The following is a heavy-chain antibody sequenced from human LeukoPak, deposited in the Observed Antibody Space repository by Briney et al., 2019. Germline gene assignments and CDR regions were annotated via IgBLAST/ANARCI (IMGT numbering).Heavy chain of an antibody. V-gene: IGHV3-30*02. Sequence: PGGSLTLSCAESGFTFISNGMYWVRKAPGKGLESVAFIRYDGSNKYYADSVKGRFTVSRDNSKNTLYLQMKSLRAEDTAVYYCAKGGGYEAQYYYYYLDVWGKGTTVTISS. D-gene: IGHD5-12*01. J-gene: IGHJ6*03. CDR3: AKGGGYEAQYYYYYLDV. CDR2: IRYDGSNK. CDR1: GFTFISNG.